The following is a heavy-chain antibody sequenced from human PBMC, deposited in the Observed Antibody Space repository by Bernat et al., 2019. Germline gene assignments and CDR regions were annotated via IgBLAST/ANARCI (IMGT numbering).Heavy chain of an antibody. CDR3: ARYYYDSSGYSYYFDY. CDR2: IYYSGST. V-gene: IGHV4-59*01. D-gene: IGHD3-22*01. J-gene: IGHJ4*02. CDR1: GGPISSYY. Sequence: QVQLQESGPGLVKPSETLSLTCTVSGGPISSYYWSWIRQPPGKGLEWIGYIYYSGSTTYNPSLKNRVTISVDTSKNQFSLKLSSVTAADTAVYYCARYYYDSSGYSYYFDYWGQGTLVTVSS.